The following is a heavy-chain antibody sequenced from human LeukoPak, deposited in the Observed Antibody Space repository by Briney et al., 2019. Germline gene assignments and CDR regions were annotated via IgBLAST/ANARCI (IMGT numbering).Heavy chain of an antibody. J-gene: IGHJ4*02. CDR3: TYARAFDY. V-gene: IGHV4-34*01. Sequence: SETLSLTCAVYGGSFSGYYWSWIRQPPGKGLEWIGEINHSGSTNYNPSLKSRVTISVDTSKNQFSLKLSSVTAEDTAVYYCTYARAFDYWGQGTLVTVSS. CDR2: INHSGST. CDR1: GGSFSGYY. D-gene: IGHD4-17*01.